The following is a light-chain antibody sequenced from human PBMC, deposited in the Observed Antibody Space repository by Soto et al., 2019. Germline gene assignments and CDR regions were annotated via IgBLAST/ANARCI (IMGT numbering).Light chain of an antibody. V-gene: IGKV3D-20*02. CDR2: GAS. Sequence: PGKIVPLSCRASQSVSSSYLSWYQQKPGQAPRLLIYGASTRAASIPARFCGSGSGTDFTLTISSLEPEDFAVYYCQQRSNWPLITFGQGTRLEIK. J-gene: IGKJ5*01. CDR3: QQRSNWPLIT. CDR1: QSVSSSY.